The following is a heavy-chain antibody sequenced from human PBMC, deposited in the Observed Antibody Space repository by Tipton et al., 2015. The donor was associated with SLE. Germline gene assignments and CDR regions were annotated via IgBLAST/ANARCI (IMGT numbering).Heavy chain of an antibody. Sequence: LRLSCAVYGGSFSGYYWSWIRQPPRKGLEWIGEINHSGSTNYNPSLKSRVTISVDTSRNQFSLKLSSVTAADTAVYYCARGRIPDYSSSSGYWGQGTLVTVSS. D-gene: IGHD6-6*01. CDR1: GGSFSGYY. CDR3: ARGRIPDYSSSSGY. J-gene: IGHJ4*02. CDR2: INHSGST. V-gene: IGHV4-34*01.